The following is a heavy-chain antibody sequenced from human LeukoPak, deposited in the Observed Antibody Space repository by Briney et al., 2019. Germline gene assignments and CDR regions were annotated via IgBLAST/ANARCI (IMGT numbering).Heavy chain of an antibody. J-gene: IGHJ6*03. CDR1: GYTFTSYD. D-gene: IGHD3-10*01. V-gene: IGHV1-8*01. CDR2: MNPNSGNT. CDR3: ARGVLSKGITMVRGVIILHYYYYCMDV. Sequence: GASVKVSCKASGYTFTSYDINWVRQATGQGLEWMGWMNPNSGNTGYAQKFQGRVTMTRNTSISTAYMELSSLRSEDTAVYYCARGVLSKGITMVRGVIILHYYYYCMDVWGKGTTVTISS.